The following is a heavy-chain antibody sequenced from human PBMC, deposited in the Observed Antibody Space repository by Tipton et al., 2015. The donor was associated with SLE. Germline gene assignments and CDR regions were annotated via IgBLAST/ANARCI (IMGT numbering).Heavy chain of an antibody. V-gene: IGHV4-34*01. D-gene: IGHD1-26*01. CDR3: ASTVRGSGSYYY. CDR2: INHSGST. CDR1: GGSFSGYY. J-gene: IGHJ4*02. Sequence: TLSLTCAVYGGSFSGYYWSWIRKPPGKGLEWIGEINHSGSTNYNPSLKSRVTISVDTSKNQYSLKLSSVTAADTAVYYCASTVRGSGSYYYWGQATLVTVSS.